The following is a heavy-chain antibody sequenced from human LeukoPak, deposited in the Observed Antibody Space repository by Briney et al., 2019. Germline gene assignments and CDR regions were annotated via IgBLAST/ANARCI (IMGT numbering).Heavy chain of an antibody. Sequence: ASVKVSCKASGYTFIDYYMHWVRQAPGQGLEWMGWINPKSGGTNYAQKFQGRVTMTRDTSITTAYMELSSLRSEDTAVYYCARVLGKSSGGATGYWGQGTLVTVSS. J-gene: IGHJ4*02. D-gene: IGHD1-26*01. V-gene: IGHV1-2*02. CDR2: INPKSGGT. CDR3: ARVLGKSSGGATGY. CDR1: GYTFIDYY.